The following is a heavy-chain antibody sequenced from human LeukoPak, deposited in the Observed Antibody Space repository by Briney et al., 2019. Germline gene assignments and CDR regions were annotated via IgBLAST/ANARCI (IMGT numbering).Heavy chain of an antibody. D-gene: IGHD3-3*01. CDR2: ISGSGGST. J-gene: IGHJ4*02. Sequence: GGSLRLSCAASGFTFSSYAMSWVRQAPGKGLEWVSAISGSGGSTYYADSVKGRFTISRDNSKNTLYLQMNSLRAEDTAVYYCASGHDFWSGYYTNYWGQGTLVTVSS. V-gene: IGHV3-23*01. CDR3: ASGHDFWSGYYTNY. CDR1: GFTFSSYA.